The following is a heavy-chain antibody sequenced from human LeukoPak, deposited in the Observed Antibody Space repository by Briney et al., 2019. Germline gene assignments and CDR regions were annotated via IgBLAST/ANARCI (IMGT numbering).Heavy chain of an antibody. V-gene: IGHV3-23*01. Sequence: PGGSLRLSCAASGFTFSSYAMSWVRHAPGKGLELVSAISGSGGSTYYADSVKGRFTISRDNSKNTLYLQMNSLRAEDTAVYYCAKEGRGWYNFDYWGQGTLVTVSS. CDR1: GFTFSSYA. CDR2: ISGSGGST. J-gene: IGHJ4*02. CDR3: AKEGRGWYNFDY. D-gene: IGHD6-19*01.